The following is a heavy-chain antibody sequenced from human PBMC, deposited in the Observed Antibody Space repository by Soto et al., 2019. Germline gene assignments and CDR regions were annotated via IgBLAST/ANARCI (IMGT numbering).Heavy chain of an antibody. D-gene: IGHD3-9*01. CDR1: GGSISSSSYY. CDR2: IYYSGST. V-gene: IGHV4-39*02. J-gene: IGHJ4*02. Sequence: QLQLQESGPGLVKPSETLSLTCTVSGGSISSSSYYWGWIRQPPGKGLEWIGSIYYSGSTYYNPSLKSRVTISVDTSKNQFSLKLSSVTAADTAVYYCARDQGYFDWPTLLRYWGQGTLVTVSS. CDR3: ARDQGYFDWPTLLRY.